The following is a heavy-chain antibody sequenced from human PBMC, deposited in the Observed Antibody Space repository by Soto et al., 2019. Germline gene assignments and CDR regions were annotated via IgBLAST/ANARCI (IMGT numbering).Heavy chain of an antibody. J-gene: IGHJ6*02. CDR1: GFTFSSYA. D-gene: IGHD1-20*01. V-gene: IGHV3-64*01. CDR2: ISSNGGST. CDR3: ARDNWNDGGDYYYYGMDV. Sequence: GGSLRLSCAASGFTFSSYAMHWVRQDPGKGLEYVSAISSNGGSTYYANSVKGRFTISRDNSKNTLYLQMGSLRAEDMAVYYCARDNWNDGGDYYYYGMDVWGQGTTVTVSS.